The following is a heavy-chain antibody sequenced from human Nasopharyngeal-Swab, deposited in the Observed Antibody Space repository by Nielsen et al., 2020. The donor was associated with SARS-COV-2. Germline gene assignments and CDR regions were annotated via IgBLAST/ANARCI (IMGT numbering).Heavy chain of an antibody. D-gene: IGHD6-13*01. CDR3: ARAFSSWYVMQASDYFDY. CDR2: INPSGGST. V-gene: IGHV1-46*01. J-gene: IGHJ4*02. CDR1: GYTFTSYY. Sequence: ASVKVSCTASGYTFTSYYMHWVRQPPGQGLEWMGIINPSGGSTSYAQKFQGRVTMTRDTSTSTVYMELSSLRSEDTAVYYCARAFSSWYVMQASDYFDYWGQGTLVTVSS.